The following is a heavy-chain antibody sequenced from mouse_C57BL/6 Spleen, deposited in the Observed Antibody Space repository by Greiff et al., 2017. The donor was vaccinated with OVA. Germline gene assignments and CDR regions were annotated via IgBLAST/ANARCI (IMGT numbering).Heavy chain of an antibody. CDR2: IYPGSGNT. J-gene: IGHJ4*01. CDR1: GYTFTDYY. Sequence: QVQLQQSGAELVRPGASVKLSCKASGYTFTDYYINWVKQRPGQGLEWIARIYPGSGNTYYNEKFKGKATLTAEKSSSTAYMQLSSLTSEDSAVYFCAREDYAMDDWGQGTSVTVSS. V-gene: IGHV1-76*01. CDR3: AREDYAMDD.